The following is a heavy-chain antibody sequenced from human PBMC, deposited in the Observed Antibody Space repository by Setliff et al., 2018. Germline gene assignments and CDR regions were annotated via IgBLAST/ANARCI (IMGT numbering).Heavy chain of an antibody. J-gene: IGHJ6*02. V-gene: IGHV4-34*01. CDR3: ARAPRNFGVVINYYYYYYGMDV. Sequence: LSLTCAVYGGSFSGYHWGWIRQPPGKGLEWIGEINHSGSTNYNPSLKSRVTISVDTSKNQFSLKLSSVTAADTAVYYCARAPRNFGVVINYYYYYYGMDVWGQGTTVTVSS. CDR2: INHSGST. CDR1: GGSFSGYH. D-gene: IGHD3-3*01.